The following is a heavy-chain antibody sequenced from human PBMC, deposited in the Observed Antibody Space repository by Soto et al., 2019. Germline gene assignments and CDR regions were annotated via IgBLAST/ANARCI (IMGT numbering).Heavy chain of an antibody. CDR1: GGSISSGGYY. J-gene: IGHJ5*02. CDR2: IYYSGST. D-gene: IGHD6-13*01. Sequence: TLSLTCTVSGGSISSGGYYWSWILQHPGKGLEWIGYIYYSGSTYYNPSLKSRVTISVDTSKKQFSLKLSSVAAADTAVYYCAREVGVSSSWYRGGGNWFGPWGQGTMVPV. V-gene: IGHV4-31*03. CDR3: AREVGVSSSWYRGGGNWFGP.